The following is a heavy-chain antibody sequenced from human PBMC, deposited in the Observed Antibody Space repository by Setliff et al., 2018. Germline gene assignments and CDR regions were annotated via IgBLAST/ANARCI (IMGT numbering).Heavy chain of an antibody. V-gene: IGHV3-9*01. Sequence: PGGSLRLSCAASGFTFDDYAMHWVRQAPGKGLEWVSGISWNSGSIGYADSVKGRFTISRDNAKNSLYLQMNSLKTEDTAVYYCTTDPVVAVETDAFDIWGQGTMVTVSS. CDR2: ISWNSGSI. D-gene: IGHD6-19*01. CDR1: GFTFDDYA. CDR3: TTDPVVAVETDAFDI. J-gene: IGHJ3*02.